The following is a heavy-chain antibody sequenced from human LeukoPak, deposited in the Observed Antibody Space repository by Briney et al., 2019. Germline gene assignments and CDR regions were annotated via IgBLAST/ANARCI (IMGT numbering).Heavy chain of an antibody. Sequence: GASVKVSCKASGYTFTSCYMHWVRQAPGQGLEWMGIINPSGGSTSYAQKFQGRVTMTRDMSTSTVYMELSSLRSEDTAVYYCARGNVVAGKGNWFDPWGQGTLVTVSS. CDR3: ARGNVVAGKGNWFDP. D-gene: IGHD6-19*01. CDR2: INPSGGST. CDR1: GYTFTSCY. V-gene: IGHV1-46*01. J-gene: IGHJ5*02.